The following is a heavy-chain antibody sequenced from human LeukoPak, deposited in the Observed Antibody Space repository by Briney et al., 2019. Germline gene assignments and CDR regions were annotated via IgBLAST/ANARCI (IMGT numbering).Heavy chain of an antibody. D-gene: IGHD3-10*01. CDR1: GGSISSYY. CDR2: IYYSGST. J-gene: IGHJ3*02. CDR3: ARVPYGSGPDI. V-gene: IGHV4-59*01. Sequence: SETLSLTCTVSGGSISSYYWSWIRQPPGKGVEWIGYIYYSGSTNYNPSLKSRVTISVDTSKNQFSLKLSSVTAADTAVHYCARVPYGSGPDIWGQGTMVTVSS.